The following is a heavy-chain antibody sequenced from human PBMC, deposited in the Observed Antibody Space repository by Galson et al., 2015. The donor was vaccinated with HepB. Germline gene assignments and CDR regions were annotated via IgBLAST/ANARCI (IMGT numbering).Heavy chain of an antibody. Sequence: SLRLSCAASGFIFSNYGIHWVRQAPGKGLQWVALISYDGSNKYYADSVKSRFTISRDNSKNTLFLQMNSLRAEDAAVYYCAKEGSPSHYNNAMDVWGQGTTVTVSS. D-gene: IGHD3-9*01. CDR2: ISYDGSNK. CDR3: AKEGSPSHYNNAMDV. V-gene: IGHV3-30*18. CDR1: GFIFSNYG. J-gene: IGHJ6*02.